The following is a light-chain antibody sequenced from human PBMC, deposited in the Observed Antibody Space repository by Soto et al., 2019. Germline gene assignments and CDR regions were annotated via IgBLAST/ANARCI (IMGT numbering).Light chain of an antibody. CDR1: QSVSSY. V-gene: IGKV3-11*01. J-gene: IGKJ1*01. Sequence: DIVLTQSPATLSLSPGEDAPLSSRASQSVSSYLAWYQQKPGQAPRLLIYDASNRATGIPARFSGSGSGTDFTLTINSLEPEDFAVYYCQQRSNWPRTFGQGTKVDI. CDR3: QQRSNWPRT. CDR2: DAS.